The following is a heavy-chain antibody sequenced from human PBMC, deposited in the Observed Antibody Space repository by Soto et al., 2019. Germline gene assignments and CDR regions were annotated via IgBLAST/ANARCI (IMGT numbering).Heavy chain of an antibody. J-gene: IGHJ6*02. Sequence: PGGSLRLSCAASGFTFSSYGMHWVRQAPGKGLEWVAVIWYDGSNKYYADSVKGRFTISRDNSKNTLYLQMNSLRAEDTAVHYCARVPIDGYSPSYGMDVWGQGTTVTVSS. V-gene: IGHV3-33*01. CDR1: GFTFSSYG. CDR3: ARVPIDGYSPSYGMDV. D-gene: IGHD6-13*01. CDR2: IWYDGSNK.